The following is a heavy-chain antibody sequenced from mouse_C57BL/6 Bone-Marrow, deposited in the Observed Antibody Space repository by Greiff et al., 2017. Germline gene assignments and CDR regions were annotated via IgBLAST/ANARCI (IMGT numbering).Heavy chain of an antibody. D-gene: IGHD2-4*01. J-gene: IGHJ2*01. CDR1: GYIFTEYT. CDR3: ARHERYYDYEGYFDY. Sequence: QVQLQQSGAELVKPGASVKLSCKASGYIFTEYTIHWVKQRSGQGLEWIGWFYPGSGSIKYNERFKDKATFTADKSSNTVYMELSRLTSEDSAVYFCARHERYYDYEGYFDYWGQGTTLTVSA. V-gene: IGHV1-62-2*01. CDR2: FYPGSGSI.